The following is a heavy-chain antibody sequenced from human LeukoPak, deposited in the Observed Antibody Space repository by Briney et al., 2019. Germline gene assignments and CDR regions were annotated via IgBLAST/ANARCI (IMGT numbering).Heavy chain of an antibody. V-gene: IGHV3-33*01. Sequence: PGRSLRLSCAASGFTFSSYGMHWVRQAPGKGLEWVAVIWYDGSNKYYADSVKGRFTISRDNSKNTLYLQMNSLRAEDTAVYYCARDTGYSGYEGNAFDLWGQGTMVTVSS. J-gene: IGHJ3*01. CDR3: ARDTGYSGYEGNAFDL. D-gene: IGHD5-12*01. CDR1: GFTFSSYG. CDR2: IWYDGSNK.